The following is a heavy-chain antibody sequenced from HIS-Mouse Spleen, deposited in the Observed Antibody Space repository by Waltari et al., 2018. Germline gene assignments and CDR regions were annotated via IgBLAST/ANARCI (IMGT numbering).Heavy chain of an antibody. CDR3: AREIPYSSSWYDWYFDL. V-gene: IGHV4-39*07. CDR1: GGSISSRSYY. J-gene: IGHJ2*01. Sequence: HLQLQESGPGLANRSEPLSLTCAVSGGSISSRSYYWGWIGQPPGKGLEWIGSIYYSGSTYYNPSLKSRVTISVDTSKNQFSLKRSSVTAADTAVYYCAREIPYSSSWYDWYFDLWGRGTLVTVSS. D-gene: IGHD6-13*01. CDR2: IYYSGST.